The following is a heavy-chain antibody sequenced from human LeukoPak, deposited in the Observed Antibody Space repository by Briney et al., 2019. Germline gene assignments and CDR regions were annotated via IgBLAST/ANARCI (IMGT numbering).Heavy chain of an antibody. V-gene: IGHV3-23*01. CDR3: AKNPYPYYYGMDV. CDR1: GFTFDDYA. Sequence: GGSLRLSCAASGFTFDDYAMHWVRQAPGKGLEWVALFSGSGGITYYSDSMKGRFTISRDNSKNTLYLQMNSLRAEDTAVYYCAKNPYPYYYGMDVWGQGTTVTVSS. J-gene: IGHJ6*02. D-gene: IGHD2-21*01. CDR2: FSGSGGIT.